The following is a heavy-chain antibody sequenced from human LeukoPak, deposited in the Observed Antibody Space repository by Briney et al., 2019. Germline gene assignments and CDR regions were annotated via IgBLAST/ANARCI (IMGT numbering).Heavy chain of an antibody. CDR2: IYFSGCT. CDR3: AGMIAAAGTSKYAFDI. Sequence: PSETLSLTCTVSSGSISSYYWSWIRHPPGKGLEWLGYIYFSGCTNYNPSLKSRVTISVETPKNQLSLELRSVSAADTAVYYCAGMIAAAGTSKYAFDIWGQGTMVTVSS. D-gene: IGHD6-13*01. CDR1: SGSISSYY. J-gene: IGHJ3*02. V-gene: IGHV4-59*08.